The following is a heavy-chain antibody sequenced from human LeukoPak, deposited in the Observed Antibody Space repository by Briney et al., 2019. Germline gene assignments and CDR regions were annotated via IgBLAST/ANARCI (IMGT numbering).Heavy chain of an antibody. CDR2: IYSCGST. CDR3: AKVLRPWSSVAGQDYYYGMDV. D-gene: IGHD6-19*01. J-gene: IGHJ6*02. CDR1: GFTVSSNY. Sequence: PGGSLRLSCAASGFTVSSNYMSWVRQAPGKGLEWVSVIYSCGSTYYADSVKGRFTISRDNSKNTLYLQMNSLRAEDTAVYYCAKVLRPWSSVAGQDYYYGMDVWGQGTTVTVSS. V-gene: IGHV3-66*03.